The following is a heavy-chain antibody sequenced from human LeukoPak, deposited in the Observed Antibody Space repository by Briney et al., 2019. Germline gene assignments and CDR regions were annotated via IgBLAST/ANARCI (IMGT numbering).Heavy chain of an antibody. D-gene: IGHD3-22*01. CDR1: GGTFSSYA. J-gene: IGHJ4*02. CDR3: ARGNDSSGYYYV. V-gene: IGHV1-2*02. CDR2: INPNSGGT. Sequence: ASVKVSCKASGGTFSSYAISWVRQAPGQGLEWMGWINPNSGGTNYAQKFQGRVTMTRDTSISTAYMELSRLRSDDTAVYYCARGNDSSGYYYVWGQGTLVTVSS.